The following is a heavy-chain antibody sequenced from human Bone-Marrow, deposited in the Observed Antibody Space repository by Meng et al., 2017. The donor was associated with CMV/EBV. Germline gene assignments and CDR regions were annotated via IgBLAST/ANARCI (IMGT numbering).Heavy chain of an antibody. J-gene: IGHJ6*02. Sequence: SVKVSCKASGGTFSSYAISWVRQAPGQGLEWMGGIIPILGIANYTQKFQGRVTITADKSTSTAYMELSSLRSEDTAVYYCARWGPGTYCSSTSCEYYYGMDVWGQGTTVTVSS. CDR1: GGTFSSYA. D-gene: IGHD2-2*01. CDR2: IIPILGIA. CDR3: ARWGPGTYCSSTSCEYYYGMDV. V-gene: IGHV1-69*10.